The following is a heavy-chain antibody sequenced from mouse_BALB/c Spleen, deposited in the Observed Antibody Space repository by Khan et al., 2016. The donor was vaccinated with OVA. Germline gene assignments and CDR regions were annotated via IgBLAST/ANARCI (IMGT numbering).Heavy chain of an antibody. V-gene: IGHV5-15*02. CDR1: GFTFIDYG. Sequence: EVELVESGGGLVQPGGSRKLSCAASGFTFIDYGMAWVRQTPGKGPEWIAFISSVAYSIYYADTVTGRFTLSRENAQNTLYLEMSRLRSYDTAMYYCARGGVAYWGQGTLVTVSA. J-gene: IGHJ3*01. CDR2: ISSVAYSI. CDR3: ARGGVAY.